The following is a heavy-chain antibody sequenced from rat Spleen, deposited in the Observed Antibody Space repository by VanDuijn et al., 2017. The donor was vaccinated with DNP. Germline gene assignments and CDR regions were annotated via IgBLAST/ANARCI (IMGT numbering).Heavy chain of an antibody. CDR1: DYSIISSYI. CDR2: INNVGST. Sequence: VQLQESGPGLVQPSQSLSLTCSVTDYSIISSYIWNWIRKFPGNKLEWMGYINNVGSTDFNPSLKGRISITRDTSKNQFFLQVNSVSVEDIATYYCTGEAYTYCLYWGQGVMVTVSS. V-gene: IGHV3-3*01. D-gene: IGHD1-9*01. J-gene: IGHJ2*01. CDR3: TGEAYTYCLY.